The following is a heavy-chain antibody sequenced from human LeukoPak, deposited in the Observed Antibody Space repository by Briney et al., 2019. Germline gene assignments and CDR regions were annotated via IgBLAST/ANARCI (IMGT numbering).Heavy chain of an antibody. V-gene: IGHV4-34*01. CDR1: GGSFSGYY. CDR3: ARGRPPSGYDFSY. CDR2: INHSGST. J-gene: IGHJ4*02. Sequence: PSETLSLTCAVYGGSFSGYYWSWIRQPPGKGLEWIGEINHSGSTNYNLSLKGRVTISVDTSKNQFSLKLSSVTAADTAVYYCARGRPPSGYDFSYWGPGTLVTVSS. D-gene: IGHD5-12*01.